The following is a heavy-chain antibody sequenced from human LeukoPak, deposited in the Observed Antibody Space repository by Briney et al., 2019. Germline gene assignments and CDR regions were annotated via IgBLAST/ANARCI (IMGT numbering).Heavy chain of an antibody. CDR1: GFTFSSSA. D-gene: IGHD6-6*01. V-gene: IGHV3-23*01. CDR2: SSGSRGST. J-gene: IGHJ3*02. Sequence: GGSLRLSCAASGFTFSSSAMSWVRQAPGKGLEWVSTSSGSRGSTYYADSVKGRFTISRDNYKNTLYLQMNSLRAEDTAVYYCAKRLVAYDAFDIWGQGTMVTVSS. CDR3: AKRLVAYDAFDI.